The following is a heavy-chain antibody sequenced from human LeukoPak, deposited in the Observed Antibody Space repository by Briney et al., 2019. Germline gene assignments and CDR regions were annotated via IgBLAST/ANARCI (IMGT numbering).Heavy chain of an antibody. Sequence: SGTLSLTCTVSGGSISSYYWSWIRQPPGKGLEWIGYIYTSGSTNYNPSLKSRVTVSVDTSKNQFSLKLSSVTAADTAVYYCARSPWFVVVPAAIVGDAFDIWGQGTMVTVSS. CDR3: ARSPWFVVVPAAIVGDAFDI. D-gene: IGHD2-2*02. CDR1: GGSISSYY. V-gene: IGHV4-4*09. J-gene: IGHJ3*02. CDR2: IYTSGST.